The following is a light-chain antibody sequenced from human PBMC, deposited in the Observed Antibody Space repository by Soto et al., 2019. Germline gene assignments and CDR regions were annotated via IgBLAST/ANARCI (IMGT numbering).Light chain of an antibody. V-gene: IGLV2-14*01. Sequence: QSALTQPASVSGSPGQSITISCTGTSSDVGGYDYVSWYQQHPGKAPKLMIYEVSNRPSGVSNRFSGSKSGTSASLAITGLQAEDEADYYCQSCDSSLSGSGVFGTGTKVTVL. CDR3: QSCDSSLSGSGV. CDR2: EVS. J-gene: IGLJ1*01. CDR1: SSDVGGYDY.